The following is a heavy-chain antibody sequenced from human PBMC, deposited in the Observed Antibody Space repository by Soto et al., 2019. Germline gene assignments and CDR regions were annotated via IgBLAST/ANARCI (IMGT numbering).Heavy chain of an antibody. Sequence: QVQLVQSGAEVKKPGSSVKVSCKASGGTFSSYAISWVRQAPGQGLEWMGGIIPIFGTANYAQKFQVRVTIPADESTSTAYMELSSLTSEDTAVYYCARQAVYDTALFDYWGQGSLVAVSS. CDR1: GGTFSSYA. CDR2: IIPIFGTA. D-gene: IGHD2-8*01. V-gene: IGHV1-69*01. CDR3: ARQAVYDTALFDY. J-gene: IGHJ4*02.